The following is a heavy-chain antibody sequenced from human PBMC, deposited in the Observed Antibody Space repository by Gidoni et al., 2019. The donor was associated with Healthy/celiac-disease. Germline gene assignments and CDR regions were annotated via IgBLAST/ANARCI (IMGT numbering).Heavy chain of an antibody. CDR3: ARDEYDYVWGSYRYTRWFDP. D-gene: IGHD3-16*02. V-gene: IGHV3-33*01. CDR1: GFTFSRSG. CDR2: LWYDGSNK. J-gene: IGHJ5*02. Sequence: QVQLVASGGGVVQPGRSLRLTCAASGFTFSRSGLHWVRQAPGKGLEWVAVLWYDGSNKYYADSVKGRFTISRDNSKNTLYLQMNSLRAEDTAVYYCARDEYDYVWGSYRYTRWFDPWGQGTLVTVSS.